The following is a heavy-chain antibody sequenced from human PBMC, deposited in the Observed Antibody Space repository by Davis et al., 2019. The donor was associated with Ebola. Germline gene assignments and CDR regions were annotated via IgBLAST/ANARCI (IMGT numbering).Heavy chain of an antibody. D-gene: IGHD6-19*01. CDR3: ARDWEIAVAGYYFDY. CDR2: INPSGGST. Sequence: ASVKVSCKASGYTFTSYYMHWVRQAPGQGLEWMGIINPSGGSTSYAQKFQGRVTMTRDTSTSTVYMELSSLRSEDTAVYYCARDWEIAVAGYYFDYWGQGTLVTVSS. V-gene: IGHV1-46*01. J-gene: IGHJ4*02. CDR1: GYTFTSYY.